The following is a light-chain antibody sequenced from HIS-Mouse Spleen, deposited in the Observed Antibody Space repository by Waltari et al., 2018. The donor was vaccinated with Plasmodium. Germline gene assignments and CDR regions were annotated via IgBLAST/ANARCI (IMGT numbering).Light chain of an antibody. J-gene: IGKJ3*01. CDR2: DAS. V-gene: IGKV1-33*01. CDR1: QDISNY. CDR3: QQYDNLPFT. Sequence: IQMPQSPSSLSASVGDRLTITCQASQDISNYLNWYQQKPGKAPKLLIYDASKLETGVPSRFSGSGSGTDFTFTISSLQPEDIATYYCQQYDNLPFTFGPGTKVDIK.